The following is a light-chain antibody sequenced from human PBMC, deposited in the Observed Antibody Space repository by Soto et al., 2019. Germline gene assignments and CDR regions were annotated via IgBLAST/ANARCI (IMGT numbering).Light chain of an antibody. V-gene: IGKV4-1*01. J-gene: IGKJ5*01. CDR1: QSVLSSSNNKNF. Sequence: DFVMTQSPDSLAVSLGERATINCKSSQSVLSSSNNKNFLAWFQQKPGQPPKLLISWASTRESGVPDRFSGSGSGTDFTLTITSLHAEDVAVYYCQQYHSDPITFVQGTRL. CDR3: QQYHSDPIT. CDR2: WAS.